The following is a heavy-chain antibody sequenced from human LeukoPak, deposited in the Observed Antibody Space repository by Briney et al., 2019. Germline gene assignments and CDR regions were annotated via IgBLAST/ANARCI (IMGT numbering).Heavy chain of an antibody. CDR2: IYGGDRT. V-gene: IGHV3-53*01. J-gene: IGHJ4*02. Sequence: PGGSLRLSCVASGLSVRGSYMSWVRQDPAKGLEWVSVIYGGDRTYYADSVKGRFTISRDSSKNTLYLQMNNLRADDTAMYYCTRDLTGTTWSENDYWGQGTLVTISS. CDR1: GLSVRGSY. CDR3: TRDLTGTTWSENDY. D-gene: IGHD6-13*01.